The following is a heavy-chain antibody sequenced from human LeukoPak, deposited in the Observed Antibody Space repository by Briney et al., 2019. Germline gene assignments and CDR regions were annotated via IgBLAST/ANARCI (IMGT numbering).Heavy chain of an antibody. CDR2: IYYSGST. CDR1: GGSVSSGSYY. CDR3: ARGSGYCSSTSCYEYWFDP. D-gene: IGHD2-2*01. Sequence: LETLSLTCTVSGGSVSSGSYYWSWIRQPPGKGLEWIGYIYYSGSTNYNPSLKSRVTISVDTSKNQFSLKLSSVTAADTAVYYCARGSGYCSSTSCYEYWFDPWGQGTLVTVSS. J-gene: IGHJ5*02. V-gene: IGHV4-61*01.